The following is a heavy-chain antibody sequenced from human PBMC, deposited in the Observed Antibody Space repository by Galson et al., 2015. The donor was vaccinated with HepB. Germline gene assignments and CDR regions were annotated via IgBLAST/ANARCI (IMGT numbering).Heavy chain of an antibody. Sequence: QSGAEVKKPGESLKISCNGSGYSFTSHWIGWVRQMPGKGLEWMGIIYPGDSDTRYSPPFQGQVTISVDKSISTAYLQWSSLKAWDTATYYCARRRMDGGYASFDSWGQGTLVTVPS. CDR1: GYSFTSHW. V-gene: IGHV5-51*03. J-gene: IGHJ4*02. D-gene: IGHD5-18*01. CDR3: ARRRMDGGYASFDS. CDR2: IYPGDSDT.